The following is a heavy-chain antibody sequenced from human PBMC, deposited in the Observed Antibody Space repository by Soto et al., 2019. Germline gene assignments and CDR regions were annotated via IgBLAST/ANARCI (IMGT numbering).Heavy chain of an antibody. Sequence: LLRQSQTLSLPCAISGDSVSSNSAAWNLIRQSPSRGLEWLGRTYYRSKWYNDYAVSVKSRITINPATSKNQFSLQLNSVTPEDTAVYYCARAELELGTYYYYMDVWGKGTTVTVSS. CDR2: TYYRSKWYN. D-gene: IGHD1-7*01. J-gene: IGHJ6*03. CDR3: ARAELELGTYYYYMDV. CDR1: GDSVSSNSAA. V-gene: IGHV6-1*01.